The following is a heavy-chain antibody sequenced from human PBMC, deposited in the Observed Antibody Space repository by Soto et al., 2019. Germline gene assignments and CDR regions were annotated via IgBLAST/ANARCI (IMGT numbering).Heavy chain of an antibody. J-gene: IGHJ4*02. Sequence: PRLSCAASGYTFSDYYMSRIRQAPGKGLEWISYIDTSGTKIYYADSVKGRFTITRDNAKNSLYLEMNSLRDEDTAVYYCASHYDMRSSYLSPLDYWGQGTLVTVTS. D-gene: IGHD3-9*01. CDR3: ASHYDMRSSYLSPLDY. V-gene: IGHV3-11*01. CDR1: GYTFSDYY. CDR2: IDTSGTKI.